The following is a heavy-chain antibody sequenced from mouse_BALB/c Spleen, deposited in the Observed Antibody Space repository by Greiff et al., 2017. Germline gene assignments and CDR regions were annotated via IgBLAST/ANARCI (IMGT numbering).Heavy chain of an antibody. D-gene: IGHD2-1*01. CDR1: GYTFTSYY. V-gene: IGHV1S56*01. CDR2: IYPGNFNT. J-gene: IGHJ2*01. CDR3: ARTGGNSYYFDY. Sequence: QVQLQQSGPELVKPGASVRISCKASGYTFTSYYIHWVKQRPGQGLEWIGWIYPGNFNTKYNEKFKGKATLTADKSSSTAYMQLSSLTSEDSAVYFCARTGGNSYYFDYWGQGTTLTVSS.